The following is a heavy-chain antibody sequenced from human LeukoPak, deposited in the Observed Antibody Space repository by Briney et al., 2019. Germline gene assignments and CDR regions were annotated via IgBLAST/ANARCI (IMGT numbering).Heavy chain of an antibody. CDR3: ARALRGVLFAY. CDR2: ISYDGSNK. D-gene: IGHD3-10*01. Sequence: PGVSLRRSGAASRFTFSSYARHWVRQAPGNGLEWVAVISYDGSNKYYADSVKGRFTISRDNSKNTLYLQMKSLRAEDTAVYYCARALRGVLFAYWGQGPLVTVSS. V-gene: IGHV3-30*04. J-gene: IGHJ4*02. CDR1: RFTFSSYA.